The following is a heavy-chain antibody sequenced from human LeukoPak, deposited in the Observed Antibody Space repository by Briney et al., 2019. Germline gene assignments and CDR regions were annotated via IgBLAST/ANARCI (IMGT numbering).Heavy chain of an antibody. CDR2: ISSSGSTI. V-gene: IGHV3-48*03. CDR1: GFTFSSYE. Sequence: GGSLRLSCAASGFTFSSYEVNWVRQAPGKGLEWVSYISSSGSTIYYADSVKGRFTISRDNAKNSLYLQMNSLGAEDTAVYYCAELGITMIGGVWGKGTTVTISS. D-gene: IGHD3-10*02. CDR3: AELGITMIGGV. J-gene: IGHJ6*04.